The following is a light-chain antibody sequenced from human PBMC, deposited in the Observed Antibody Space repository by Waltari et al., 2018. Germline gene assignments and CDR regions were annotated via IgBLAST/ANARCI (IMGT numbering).Light chain of an antibody. CDR2: DDS. Sequence: SYVLTQPPSVSVAPGKTARITCGGNNIGSKSVHWYQQKPGQAPVLVVYDDSDRPSGIPERFSGSNSGNTATLTINRVEAGDEADYYCHVWDSSGDHPVVFGGGTKLTVL. CDR1: NIGSKS. CDR3: HVWDSSGDHPVV. V-gene: IGLV3-21*03. J-gene: IGLJ2*01.